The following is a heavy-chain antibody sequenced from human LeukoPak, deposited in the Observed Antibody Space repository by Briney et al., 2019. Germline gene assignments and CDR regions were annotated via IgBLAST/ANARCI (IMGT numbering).Heavy chain of an antibody. D-gene: IGHD1-14*01. CDR3: ARRLTPDAFDI. CDR2: IYYSGST. CDR1: GGSISSYY. J-gene: IGHJ3*02. V-gene: IGHV4-59*08. Sequence: SETLSLTCTVSGGSISSYYWSWIRQPPGKGLEWIGYIYYSGSTNYNPSLKSPVTISVDTSKNQFSLKLSSVTAADTAVYYCARRLTPDAFDIWGQGTMVTVSS.